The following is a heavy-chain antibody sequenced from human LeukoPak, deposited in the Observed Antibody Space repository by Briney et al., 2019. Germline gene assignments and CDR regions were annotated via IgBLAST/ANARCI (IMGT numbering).Heavy chain of an antibody. Sequence: SVKVSCKASGGTFSSYAISWVRQAPGQGLEWMGRIIPILGIANYAQKFQGRVTITADKSTSTAYMELSSLRSEDTAVYYCARDSRPSGSNSRDYYTYYYYGMDVWGQGTTVTVSS. D-gene: IGHD4-23*01. V-gene: IGHV1-69*04. CDR2: IIPILGIA. J-gene: IGHJ6*02. CDR3: ARDSRPSGSNSRDYYTYYYYGMDV. CDR1: GGTFSSYA.